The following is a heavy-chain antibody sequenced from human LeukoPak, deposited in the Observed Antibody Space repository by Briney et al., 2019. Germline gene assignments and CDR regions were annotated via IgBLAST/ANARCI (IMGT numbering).Heavy chain of an antibody. CDR1: GGSFSGYY. CDR2: INHSGST. D-gene: IGHD5-12*01. J-gene: IGHJ4*02. V-gene: IGHV4-34*01. Sequence: KPSETLSLTCAVYGGSFSGYYWSWIRQPPGKGLEWIGEINHSGSTNYNPSLKSRVTISVDTSKNQFSLKLSSVIAADTAVYYCASLGYSGYDYYFDYWGQGTLVTVSS. CDR3: ASLGYSGYDYYFDY.